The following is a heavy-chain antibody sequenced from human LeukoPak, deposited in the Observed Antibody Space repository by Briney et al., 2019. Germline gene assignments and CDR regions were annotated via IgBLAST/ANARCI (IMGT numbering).Heavy chain of an antibody. D-gene: IGHD5-18*01. CDR3: ARGPNTARVY. Sequence: SETLSLTCTVSGGSISSSSYYWSWIRQPPGKGLEWIGEINHSGSTNYNPSLKSRVTISVDTSKNQFSLKLSSVTAADTAVYYCARGPNTARVYWGQGTLVTVSS. CDR1: GGSISSSSYY. J-gene: IGHJ4*02. V-gene: IGHV4-39*07. CDR2: INHSGST.